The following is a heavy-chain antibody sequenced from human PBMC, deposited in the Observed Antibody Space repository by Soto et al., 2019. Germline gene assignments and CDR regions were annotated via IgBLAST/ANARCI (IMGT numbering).Heavy chain of an antibody. V-gene: IGHV4-61*01. CDR3: ARASYCSSTSCYAGAYWFDP. Sequence: SETLSLTCTVSGGSVSSGSYYWSWIRQPPGKGLEWIGYIYYSGSTNYNPSLKSRVTISVDTSKNQFSLKLSSVTAADTAVYYCARASYCSSTSCYAGAYWFDPWGQGTLVTVSS. CDR2: IYYSGST. D-gene: IGHD2-2*01. CDR1: GGSVSSGSYY. J-gene: IGHJ5*02.